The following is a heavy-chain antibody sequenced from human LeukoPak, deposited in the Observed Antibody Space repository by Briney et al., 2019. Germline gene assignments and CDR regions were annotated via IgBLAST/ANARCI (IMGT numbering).Heavy chain of an antibody. V-gene: IGHV3-33*08. CDR1: GFTFSSYA. CDR3: ARDSGGGGSYLDY. J-gene: IGHJ4*02. D-gene: IGHD3-16*01. CDR2: IWYDGSNQ. Sequence: PGRSLRLSCAASGFTFSSYAMHWVRQAPGKGLGWVTVIWYDGSNQYYADSVKGRLTTARNNSKNTLYLQMNSLRAEDTSVYYCARDSGGGGSYLDYWGQGTLVTVSS.